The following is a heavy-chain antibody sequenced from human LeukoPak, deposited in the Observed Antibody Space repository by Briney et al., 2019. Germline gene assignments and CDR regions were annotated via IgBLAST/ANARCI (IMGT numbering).Heavy chain of an antibody. J-gene: IGHJ4*02. CDR2: IYYSGST. Sequence: PSKTLSLTCTVSGGSISSSSYYWGWIRQPPGKGLEWIGSIYYSGSTYYNPSLKSRVTISVDTSKNQFSLKLSSVTAADTAVYYCVRNMKGADYSNYYDYWGQGTLVTVSS. D-gene: IGHD4-11*01. V-gene: IGHV4-39*01. CDR3: VRNMKGADYSNYYDY. CDR1: GGSISSSSYY.